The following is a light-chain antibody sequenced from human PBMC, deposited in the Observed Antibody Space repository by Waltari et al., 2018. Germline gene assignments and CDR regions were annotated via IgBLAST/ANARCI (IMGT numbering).Light chain of an antibody. CDR3: QQYGSSPRT. V-gene: IGKV3-20*01. CDR1: QSVSSSY. CDR2: GAS. Sequence: EIVLTQSPGTLSLSPGERATLSCRASQSVSSSYLAWYQQTPGQAPRLRIYGASSSATGIPDRFSGSGSGTDFTLTISRLEPEDFAVYYCQQYGSSPRTFGQGTKVEIK. J-gene: IGKJ1*01.